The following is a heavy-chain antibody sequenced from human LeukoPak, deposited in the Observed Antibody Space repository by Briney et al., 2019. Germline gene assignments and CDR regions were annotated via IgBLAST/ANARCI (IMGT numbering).Heavy chain of an antibody. V-gene: IGHV3-48*04. CDR3: AILPSTVTRY. D-gene: IGHD4-17*01. Sequence: GGSLRLSCAASGFTFSSYSMNWVREAPGKGLEWVSYISSSSSTIYYADSVKGRFTISRDNAKNSLYLQMNSLRAEDTAVYYCAILPSTVTRYWGQGTLVTVSS. J-gene: IGHJ4*02. CDR1: GFTFSSYS. CDR2: ISSSSSTI.